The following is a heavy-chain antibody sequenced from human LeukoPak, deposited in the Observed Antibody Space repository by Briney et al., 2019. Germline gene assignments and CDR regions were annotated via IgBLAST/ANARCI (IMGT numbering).Heavy chain of an antibody. CDR1: GYTFTGYY. J-gene: IGHJ6*03. Sequence: GASVKVSCKASGYTFTGYYMHWVRQAPGQGLEWMGWINPNSGGTNYAQKFQGRVTMTRDTSISTAYMELSRLRSDDTAVYYCARTEYSSGWYEGYYYYYMDVWGKGTTVTVSS. D-gene: IGHD6-19*01. V-gene: IGHV1-2*02. CDR3: ARTEYSSGWYEGYYYYYMDV. CDR2: INPNSGGT.